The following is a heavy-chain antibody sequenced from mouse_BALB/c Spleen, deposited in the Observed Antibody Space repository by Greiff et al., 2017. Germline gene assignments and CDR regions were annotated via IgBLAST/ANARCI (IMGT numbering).Heavy chain of an antibody. Sequence: EVKLMESGAELVRSGASVKLSCTASGFNIKDYYMHWVKQRPEQGLEWIGWIDPENGDTEYAPKFQGKATMTADTSSNTAYLQLSSLTSEDTAVYYCLYGSSWFAYWGQGTLVTVSA. CDR1: GFNIKDYY. CDR3: LYGSSWFAY. J-gene: IGHJ3*01. V-gene: IGHV14-4*02. CDR2: IDPENGDT. D-gene: IGHD1-1*01.